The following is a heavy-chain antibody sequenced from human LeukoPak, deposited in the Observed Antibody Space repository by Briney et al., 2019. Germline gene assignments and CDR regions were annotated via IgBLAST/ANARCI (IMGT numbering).Heavy chain of an antibody. D-gene: IGHD3-22*01. CDR3: ARWYYDSSGYRYFDY. V-gene: IGHV4-59*01. CDR1: GVSISSYY. CDR2: INYSGST. J-gene: IGHJ4*02. Sequence: SETLSLTCTVSGVSISSYYWSWIRQPPGKGMEWIGNINYSGSTKYNPSLKSRVTISVDTSKNQFSLKLSSVTAADTAVYYCARWYYDSSGYRYFDYWGQGTLVTVSS.